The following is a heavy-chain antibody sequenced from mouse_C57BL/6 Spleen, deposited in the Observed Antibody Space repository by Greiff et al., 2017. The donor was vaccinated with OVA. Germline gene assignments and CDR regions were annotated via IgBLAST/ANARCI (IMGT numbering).Heavy chain of an antibody. CDR3: ARSTSWYFDY. V-gene: IGHV1-54*01. Sequence: QVHVKQSGAELVRPGTSVTVSCKASGYAFTNYLIEWVKQRPGQGLEWIGVINPGSGGTNYNEKFKGKATLTADKSSSTAYMQLSSLTSEDSAVYFCARSTSWYFDYWGQGTTLTVSS. CDR2: INPGSGGT. CDR1: GYAFTNYL. D-gene: IGHD5-1*01. J-gene: IGHJ2*01.